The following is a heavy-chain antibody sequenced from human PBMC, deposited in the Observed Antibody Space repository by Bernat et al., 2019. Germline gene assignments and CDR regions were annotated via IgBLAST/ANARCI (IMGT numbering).Heavy chain of an antibody. D-gene: IGHD2-15*01. J-gene: IGHJ6*02. CDR3: ARELVDLGYSQYGMDV. CDR2: ISSSSSYI. Sequence: EVQLVESGGGLVKPGGSLRLSCAASGFTFSSYSMNWVRQAPGKGLEWVSSISSSSSYIYYADSVKGRFTISRDNAKNSLYLQMNSLRAEDTAVYYCARELVDLGYSQYGMDVWGQGTTVTVSS. CDR1: GFTFSSYS. V-gene: IGHV3-21*01.